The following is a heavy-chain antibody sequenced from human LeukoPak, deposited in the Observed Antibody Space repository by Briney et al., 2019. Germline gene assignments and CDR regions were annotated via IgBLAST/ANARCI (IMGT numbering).Heavy chain of an antibody. CDR3: ARESHETREDY. V-gene: IGHV1-2*06. J-gene: IGHJ4*02. Sequence: SVKVSCQASGYTFTGYYMHWVRQAPGQGLEWMGRINPNSGGTNYPPKLQDRVTMTTDTYTSTAYMELRSLRSDDTAIYYCARESHETREDYWGQGTLVTVSS. D-gene: IGHD1-1*01. CDR1: GYTFTGYY. CDR2: INPNSGGT.